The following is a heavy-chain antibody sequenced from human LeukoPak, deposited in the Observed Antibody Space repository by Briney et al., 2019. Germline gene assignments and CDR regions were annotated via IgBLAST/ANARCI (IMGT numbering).Heavy chain of an antibody. CDR3: AKVGDGYNNFDY. V-gene: IGHV3-30*18. CDR2: ISYDVSNK. J-gene: IGHJ4*02. CDR1: GFTFRSYG. D-gene: IGHD5-24*01. Sequence: GRSLRLSCAASGFTFRSYGMHWVRQAPGKGLEWVAVISYDVSNKYYADSVKGRFTISRDNSKNTVYLQMNSLRAEDTAVYYCAKVGDGYNNFDYWGQGTLVTVSS.